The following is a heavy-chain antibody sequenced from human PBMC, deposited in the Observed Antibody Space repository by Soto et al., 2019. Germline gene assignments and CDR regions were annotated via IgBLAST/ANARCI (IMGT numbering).Heavy chain of an antibody. J-gene: IGHJ4*02. CDR2: ISGSGGST. D-gene: IGHD4-17*01. Sequence: RLARAASRLSLNISAMSLALKTTGKGLEWVSAISGSGGSTYYADSVKGRFTISRDNSKNTLYLQMNSLRAEDTAVYSCAKKHYGDNYYFDYWGQGTLVTVPS. CDR3: AKKHYGDNYYFDY. CDR1: RLSLNISA. V-gene: IGHV3-23*01.